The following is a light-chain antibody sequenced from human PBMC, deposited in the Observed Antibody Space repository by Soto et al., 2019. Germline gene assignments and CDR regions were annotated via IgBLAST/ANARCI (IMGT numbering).Light chain of an antibody. CDR2: DVT. CDR3: CSYADTSTFRVL. J-gene: IGLJ2*01. V-gene: IGLV2-11*01. CDR1: SSDVGTDNY. Sequence: QSALTQPRSVSGSPGQSVTISCTGTSSDVGTDNYVSWYQQHPGKAPKLMIYDVTKRPSGVPDRFSGSKSGNTASLTISGLQAADEADYYCCSYADTSTFRVLFGGGTKLTVL.